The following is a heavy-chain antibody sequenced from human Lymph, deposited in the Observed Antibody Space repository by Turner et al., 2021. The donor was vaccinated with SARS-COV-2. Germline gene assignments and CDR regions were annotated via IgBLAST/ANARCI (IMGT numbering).Heavy chain of an antibody. Sequence: EVQLVETGGGVLQPGGSMRLSCAASGIIVSRNYMNWVRQAPGKGLEWVAGMYSGGTTYYADSVKGRVTISRDNSKNNLYLQMNSLRVEDTAVYYCARDLGTYGMDVWGQGTTVTVSS. D-gene: IGHD6-13*01. CDR2: MYSGGTT. CDR3: ARDLGTYGMDV. V-gene: IGHV3-53*02. J-gene: IGHJ6*02. CDR1: GIIVSRNY.